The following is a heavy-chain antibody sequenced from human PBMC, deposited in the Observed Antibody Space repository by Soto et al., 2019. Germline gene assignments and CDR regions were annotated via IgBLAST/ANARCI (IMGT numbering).Heavy chain of an antibody. V-gene: IGHV3-33*01. D-gene: IGHD2-21*01. J-gene: IGHJ4*02. CDR2: IWYDGSNK. CDR3: ARYSRPPSTIPSPFDY. Sequence: PGGSLRLSCAASGFTFSSYGMHWVRQAPGKGLEWVAVIWYDGSNKYYADSVKGRFTISRDNSKNTLYLQMNSLRAEDTAVYYCARYSRPPSTIPSPFDYWAQGTLVPVSS. CDR1: GFTFSSYG.